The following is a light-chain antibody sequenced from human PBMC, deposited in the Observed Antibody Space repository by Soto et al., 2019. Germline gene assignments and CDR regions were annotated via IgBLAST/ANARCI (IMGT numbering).Light chain of an antibody. J-gene: IGLJ1*01. CDR2: GNT. Sequence: HFVQSQPPSGSRTHGQRVTIPCSGSSSNIGRNYIYWYQQLPGTAPKLLIYGNTQRPSGVPDRFSGSKSGTSVSLAISGLRSEDEADYYCAAWDESMLGYGFRTSSKATV. CDR1: SSNIGRNY. CDR3: AAWDESMLGYG. V-gene: IGLV1-47*02.